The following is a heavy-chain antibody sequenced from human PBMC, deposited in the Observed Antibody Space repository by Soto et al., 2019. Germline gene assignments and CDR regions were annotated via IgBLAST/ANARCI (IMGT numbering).Heavy chain of an antibody. CDR1: GYTFTSYA. J-gene: IGHJ5*02. V-gene: IGHV1-3*01. D-gene: IGHD2-15*01. Sequence: GASVEVSCKASGYTFTSYAMHWVRQAPGQRLEWMGWINAGNGNTKYSQKFQGRVTITRDTSASTAYMELSSLRSEDTAVYYCARGRGGYCSGGSCWSFDPWGQGTLVTVSS. CDR2: INAGNGNT. CDR3: ARGRGGYCSGGSCWSFDP.